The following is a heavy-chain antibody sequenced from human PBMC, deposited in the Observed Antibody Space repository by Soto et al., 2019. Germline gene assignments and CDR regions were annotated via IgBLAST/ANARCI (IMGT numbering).Heavy chain of an antibody. V-gene: IGHV1-69*13. CDR1: GGTFSSYA. D-gene: IGHD6-19*01. CDR3: ARTVAGTRYNWFDP. Sequence: GASVKVSCKASGGTFSSYAISWVRQAPGQGLEWMGGIIPIFGTANYAQKCQGRVTITADESTSTAYMELSRLRSDDTAVYYCARTVAGTRYNWFDPWGQGTLVTVSS. J-gene: IGHJ5*02. CDR2: IIPIFGTA.